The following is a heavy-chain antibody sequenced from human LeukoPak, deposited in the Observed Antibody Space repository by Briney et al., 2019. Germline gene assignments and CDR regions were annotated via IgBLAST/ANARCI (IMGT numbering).Heavy chain of an antibody. CDR1: GGTFSSYA. V-gene: IGHV1-69*06. CDR2: MIPIFGTA. Sequence: SVKVSCKASGGTFSSYAISWVRQAPGQGLEWMGGMIPIFGTANYAQKFQGRVTITADKSTSTAYMELSSLRSEDTAVYYCARSYYYGSGSHGYYGMDVWGKGATVTVSS. J-gene: IGHJ6*04. CDR3: ARSYYYGSGSHGYYGMDV. D-gene: IGHD3-10*01.